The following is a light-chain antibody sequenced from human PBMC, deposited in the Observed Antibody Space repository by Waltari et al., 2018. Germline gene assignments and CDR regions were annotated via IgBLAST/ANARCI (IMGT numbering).Light chain of an antibody. Sequence: IVMTQSPDSLAVSLGERATINCKSSQIFLYSSNNKNYLAWYQQKPRQPPKLLIYWASTRESGVPDRFSGSGSGTDFTLTISSLQAEDVAVYYCQQYYNTPLTFGGGTKVEIK. CDR1: QIFLYSSNNKNY. V-gene: IGKV4-1*01. J-gene: IGKJ4*01. CDR2: WAS. CDR3: QQYYNTPLT.